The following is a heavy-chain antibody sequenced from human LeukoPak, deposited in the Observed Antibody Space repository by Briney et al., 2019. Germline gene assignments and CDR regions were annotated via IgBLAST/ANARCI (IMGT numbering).Heavy chain of an antibody. CDR2: ISGSGGST. CDR3: ARRTPSRYSSSWYFDC. Sequence: GGSLRLSCAASGFTFSSYAMSWVRQAPGKGLEWVSAISGSGGSTYYADSVKGRFTISRDNSKNSLYLQMNSLRAEDTAVYYCARRTPSRYSSSWYFDCWGQGTLVTVSS. D-gene: IGHD6-13*01. J-gene: IGHJ4*02. V-gene: IGHV3-23*01. CDR1: GFTFSSYA.